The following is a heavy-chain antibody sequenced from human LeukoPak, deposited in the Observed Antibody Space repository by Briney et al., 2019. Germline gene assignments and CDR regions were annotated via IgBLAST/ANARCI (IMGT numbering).Heavy chain of an antibody. CDR3: ARLPLTGYAQFDY. V-gene: IGHV1-69*06. D-gene: IGHD2-8*01. J-gene: IGHJ4*02. Sequence: ASVKVSCNATGDNFNDFAYSWVRLAPGQGQGLMGKILAIFGTTNYARKFQGRVTITADKSTNTVYMELNTLTFDDTAVYYCARLPLTGYAQFDYWGQGTLVTVSS. CDR2: ILAIFGTT. CDR1: GDNFNDFA.